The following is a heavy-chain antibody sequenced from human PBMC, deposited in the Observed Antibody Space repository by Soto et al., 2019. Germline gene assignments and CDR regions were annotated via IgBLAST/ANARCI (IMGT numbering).Heavy chain of an antibody. J-gene: IGHJ5*02. CDR3: ARRALGQLERPRVLGWFDP. CDR2: IYYSGST. CDR1: GGSISSSSYY. V-gene: IGHV4-39*01. D-gene: IGHD1-1*01. Sequence: QLQLQESGPGLVKPSETLSLTCTVSGGSISSSSYYWGWIRQPPGKGLEWIGSIYYSGSTYYNPSLKSRVTISVDTSKNQFSLKLSSVTAADTAVYYCARRALGQLERPRVLGWFDPWGQGTLVTVSS.